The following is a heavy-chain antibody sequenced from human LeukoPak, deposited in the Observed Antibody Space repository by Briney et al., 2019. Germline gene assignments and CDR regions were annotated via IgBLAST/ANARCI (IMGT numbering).Heavy chain of an antibody. Sequence: PSETLSLTCTVSGGSISTSNYYWGWIRQPPGKGLEWIGNIFYSGSTYYSPSLKSRVTISVDTSKNQFSLKLSSVTAADTAVYYCARRGYGDGDFDYWGQGTLVTVSS. J-gene: IGHJ4*02. D-gene: IGHD4-17*01. CDR1: GGSISTSNYY. CDR3: ARRGYGDGDFDY. CDR2: IFYSGST. V-gene: IGHV4-39*07.